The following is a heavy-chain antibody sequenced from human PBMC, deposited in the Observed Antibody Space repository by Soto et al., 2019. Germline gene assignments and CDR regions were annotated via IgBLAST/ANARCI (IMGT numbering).Heavy chain of an antibody. V-gene: IGHV5-51*01. CDR1: GYSFTSYW. Sequence: EVQLVQSGAEVKKPGESLKISCKGSGYSFTSYWIGWLRQMPGKGLEWMGIIYPGDSDTRYSPSFQGQVTISADKSISTAYLQWSSLKASDTAMYYCARRNYYDSSGYYYAPNYFDYWGQGTLVTVSS. CDR3: ARRNYYDSSGYYYAPNYFDY. J-gene: IGHJ4*02. D-gene: IGHD3-22*01. CDR2: IYPGDSDT.